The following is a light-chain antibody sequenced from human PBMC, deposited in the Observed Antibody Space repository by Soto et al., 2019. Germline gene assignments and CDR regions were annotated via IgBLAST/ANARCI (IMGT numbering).Light chain of an antibody. J-gene: IGKJ4*01. CDR2: DAS. CDR3: QQFNGFPLT. V-gene: IGKV1-13*02. CDR1: QDIGSA. Sequence: IQLTQSPSSLSAPVGDRVTITCRAGQDIGSALAWYQQRPGKAPKLLLYDASNLEAGVPSRLSGSGSWTDFTLTITSLRPEDFATYYCQQFNGFPLTFGGGTKVQIK.